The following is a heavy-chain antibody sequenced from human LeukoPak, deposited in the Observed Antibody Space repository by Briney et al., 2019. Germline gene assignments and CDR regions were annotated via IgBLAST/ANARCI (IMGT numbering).Heavy chain of an antibody. CDR2: IYYSGST. Sequence: SETLSLTCTVSGGSISRYYWSWIRQPPWKGLEWIGNIYYSGSTKYNPSLKSRVTISVDTSKNQFSLKLSSVTAADTAVYYCARHQYKASDSTYYYYGMDVWGQGTTVTVSS. V-gene: IGHV4-59*08. CDR3: ARHQYKASDSTYYYYGMDV. D-gene: IGHD2/OR15-2a*01. J-gene: IGHJ6*02. CDR1: GGSISRYY.